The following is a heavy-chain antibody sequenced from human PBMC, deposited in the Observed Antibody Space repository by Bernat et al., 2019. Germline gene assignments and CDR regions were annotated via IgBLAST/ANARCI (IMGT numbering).Heavy chain of an antibody. D-gene: IGHD6-13*01. CDR3: ARGRSSSLYDAFDI. Sequence: EVQLVESGGGVVRPGGSLRLSCAASGFTFDDYGMSWVRQAPGKGLEWVSGINWNGGSTGYADSVKGRFTITRDNAKNSLYLQMNSLRADDTALYHCARGRSSSLYDAFDIWGQGTMVTVSS. CDR1: GFTFDDYG. J-gene: IGHJ3*02. V-gene: IGHV3-20*01. CDR2: INWNGGST.